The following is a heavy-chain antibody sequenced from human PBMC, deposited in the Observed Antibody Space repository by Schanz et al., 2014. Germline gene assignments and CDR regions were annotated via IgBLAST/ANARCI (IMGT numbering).Heavy chain of an antibody. D-gene: IGHD3-10*01. CDR3: ARAKRCGDMDV. CDR2: ISAYNGHT. CDR1: GYTFISYG. Sequence: QVQLVQSGAELRKPGTSVKVSCKASGYTFISYGIKWVRQAPGQGLEWMGWISAYNGHTDYAQKLQGRVTETTDSPTSTAYIELSNMRSDDTGEYCCARAKRCGDMDVWGQGTTVTVSS. J-gene: IGHJ6*02. V-gene: IGHV1-18*01.